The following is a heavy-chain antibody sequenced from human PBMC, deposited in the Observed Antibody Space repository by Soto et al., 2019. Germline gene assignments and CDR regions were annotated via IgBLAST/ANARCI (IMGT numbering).Heavy chain of an antibody. D-gene: IGHD2-21*01. CDR2: IIPIFGTA. CDR1: GGTFSSYA. CDR3: ARDKDCYRLNMDY. V-gene: IGHV1-69*12. Sequence: QVQLVQSGAEVRKPGSSVKVSCKASGGTFSSYAISWVRQAPGQGLEWMGGIIPIFGTANYAQKFQGRVTSTADEDTSRAYVELSSLRSEDTAVYYCARDKDCYRLNMDYWGQGTLVTVSS. J-gene: IGHJ4*02.